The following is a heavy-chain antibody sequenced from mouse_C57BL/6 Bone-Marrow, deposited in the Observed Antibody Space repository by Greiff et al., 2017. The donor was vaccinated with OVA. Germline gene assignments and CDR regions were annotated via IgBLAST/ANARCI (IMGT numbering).Heavy chain of an antibody. V-gene: IGHV6-6*01. CDR1: GFTFSDAW. D-gene: IGHD2-3*01. Sequence: DVQLQESGGGLVQPGGSMKLSCAASGFTFSDAWMDWVRQSPEKGLEWVAEIRNKANNHATYYAESVNGRFTISRDDSKSSVYLQMNSLRAEDTGIYYCTRDGYYLYAMDYWGQGTSVTVSA. CDR3: TRDGYYLYAMDY. J-gene: IGHJ4*01. CDR2: IRNKANNHAT.